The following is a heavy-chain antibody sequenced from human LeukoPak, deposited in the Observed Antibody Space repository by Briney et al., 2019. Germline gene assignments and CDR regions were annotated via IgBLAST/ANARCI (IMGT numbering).Heavy chain of an antibody. CDR2: ISYDGSNK. D-gene: IGHD3-3*01. Sequence: GGSLRLSCAASGFTFSSYGMHWVRQAPGKGLEWVAVISYDGSNKYYADSVKGRFTISRDNSKNTLYLQMNSLGAEDTAVYCCARDELRWLEWLLSRMDVWGQGTTVTVSS. J-gene: IGHJ6*02. V-gene: IGHV3-30*03. CDR1: GFTFSSYG. CDR3: ARDELRWLEWLLSRMDV.